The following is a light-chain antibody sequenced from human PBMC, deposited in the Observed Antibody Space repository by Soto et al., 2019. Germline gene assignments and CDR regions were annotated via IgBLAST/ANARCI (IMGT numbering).Light chain of an antibody. CDR3: QQSDNTPRT. J-gene: IGKJ1*01. CDR2: DAS. V-gene: IGKV1-39*01. Sequence: IQLHQSHSSLSASVGDRVTITCRASQRISTYLNWYQQKPGKAPKFLIYDASNLQSGVPSRFSGGGSGTDFTLTISRLHPEDFATYYCQQSDNTPRTFCQGTKVDIK. CDR1: QRISTY.